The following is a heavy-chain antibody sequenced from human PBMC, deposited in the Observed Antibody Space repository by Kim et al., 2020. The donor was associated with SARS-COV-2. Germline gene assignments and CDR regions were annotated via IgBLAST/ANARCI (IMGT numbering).Heavy chain of an antibody. J-gene: IGHJ4*02. Sequence: GGSLRLSCAASGFTVSSDYMSWVRQAPGKGLEWVSVIKTGGATNHADSVKGRFSISRDSSKNTLFLQMNRLGAEDTAVYYCTRQLFTRLSSGWYFLDYWGQGTLVTVSS. CDR1: GFTVSSDY. CDR2: IKTGGAT. V-gene: IGHV3-66*04. D-gene: IGHD6-19*01. CDR3: TRQLFTRLSSGWYFLDY.